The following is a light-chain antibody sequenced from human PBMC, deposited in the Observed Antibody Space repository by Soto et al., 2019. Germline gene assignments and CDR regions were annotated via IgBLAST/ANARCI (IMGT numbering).Light chain of an antibody. V-gene: IGKV3-11*01. CDR3: QQRGNWPVT. Sequence: EIVLTQSPATLSLSPGERATLSCRASQSVSNYLAWYQQKPGQAPRLLIYDTSNRATGIPARFSGSGFGTDFTLTISRLEPEDFAVYYGQQRGNWPVTCGQGTRLEIK. J-gene: IGKJ5*01. CDR2: DTS. CDR1: QSVSNY.